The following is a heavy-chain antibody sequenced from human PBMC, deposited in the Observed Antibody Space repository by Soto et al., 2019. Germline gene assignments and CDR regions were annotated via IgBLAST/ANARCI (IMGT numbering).Heavy chain of an antibody. CDR2: VSAYNGNT. CDR1: GYTFSNDA. Sequence: QIQLVQSGAEVEKPGASVKVSCKASGYTFSNDAITWVRQAPGKGLEWMGWVSAYNGNTNYAQKFKGRVTMTTDTSTSTAYMEIRSLRYDDTAVYFCARASRYYWNYMMYWGQGTLVTVSS. D-gene: IGHD1-7*01. V-gene: IGHV1-18*01. J-gene: IGHJ4*02. CDR3: ARASRYYWNYMMY.